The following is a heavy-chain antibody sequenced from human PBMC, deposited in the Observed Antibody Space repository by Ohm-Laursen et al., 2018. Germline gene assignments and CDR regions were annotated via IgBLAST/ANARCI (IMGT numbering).Heavy chain of an antibody. CDR2: ISAYNGNT. Sequence: VASVKVSCNASGYTFTSYGISWVRQAPGQGLEWMGWISAYNGNTNYAQKLQGRVTMTTDTSTSTAYMELRSLRSDDTAVYYCARVEYSGYSPHGPYNWFDPWGQGTLVTVSS. CDR1: GYTFTSYG. D-gene: IGHD5-18*01. V-gene: IGHV1-18*01. CDR3: ARVEYSGYSPHGPYNWFDP. J-gene: IGHJ5*02.